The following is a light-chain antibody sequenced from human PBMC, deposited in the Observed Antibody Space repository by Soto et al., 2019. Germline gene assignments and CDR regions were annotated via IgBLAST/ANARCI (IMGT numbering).Light chain of an antibody. V-gene: IGKV1-39*01. CDR2: AAS. J-gene: IGKJ1*01. CDR1: QSISSY. Sequence: DIQMTQSPSSLSASVGDRVTITCLASQSISSYLNWYQQKPGKAPKLLIYAASSLQSGVPSRFSGSGSGTDFTLTISSLQPEDFATYYCQQSYSPLWTFGQGTKVDIK. CDR3: QQSYSPLWT.